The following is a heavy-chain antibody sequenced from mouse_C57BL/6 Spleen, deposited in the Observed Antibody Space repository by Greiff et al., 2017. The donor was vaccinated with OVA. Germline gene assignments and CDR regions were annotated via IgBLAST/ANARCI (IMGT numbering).Heavy chain of an antibody. V-gene: IGHV1-64*01. Sequence: QVQLQQPGAELVKPGASVKLSCKASGYTFTSYWMHWVKQRPGQGLEWIGMIHPNSGSTNYNEKFKSKATLTADKSSSTAYMQRSSLTSEDSAVYYGARGGGYDSYWYFDVWGTGTTVTVSS. CDR2: IHPNSGST. D-gene: IGHD2-2*01. CDR3: ARGGGYDSYWYFDV. CDR1: GYTFTSYW. J-gene: IGHJ1*03.